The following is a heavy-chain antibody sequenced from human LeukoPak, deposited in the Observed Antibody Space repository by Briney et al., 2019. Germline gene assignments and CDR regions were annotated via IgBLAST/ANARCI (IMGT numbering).Heavy chain of an antibody. CDR1: GYTFTSYG. Sequence: ASVKVSCKASGYTFTSYGISWVRQAPGQGLEWMGWINPYNGNTNYAQKFQGRVTITADKSTSTAYMELSSLRSEDTAVYYCARDWGYPAWFDPWGQGTLVTVSS. D-gene: IGHD3-16*01. J-gene: IGHJ5*02. V-gene: IGHV1-18*01. CDR2: INPYNGNT. CDR3: ARDWGYPAWFDP.